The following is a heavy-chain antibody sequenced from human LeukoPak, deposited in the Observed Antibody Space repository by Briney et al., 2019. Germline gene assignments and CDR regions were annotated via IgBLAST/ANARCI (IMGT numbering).Heavy chain of an antibody. D-gene: IGHD3-22*01. J-gene: IGHJ4*02. CDR3: AKASHKYYYDSSDIDY. CDR2: ISGGGVGT. Sequence: GGSLRLSCAASGFTFSSYAMSWVRQAPGKGLEWVSAISGGGVGTYYADSVKGRFSISRDNSKNTLYLQMSNLRADDTAVYYCAKASHKYYYDSSDIDYWGQGTLVTVSS. V-gene: IGHV3-23*01. CDR1: GFTFSSYA.